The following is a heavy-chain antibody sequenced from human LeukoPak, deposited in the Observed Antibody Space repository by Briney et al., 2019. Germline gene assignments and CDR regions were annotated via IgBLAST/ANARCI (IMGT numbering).Heavy chain of an antibody. D-gene: IGHD2-8*01. J-gene: IGHJ1*01. CDR3: ARRPVMDFYFQH. V-gene: IGHV4-61*01. Sequence: PSETLSLTCTVSGGSVSSGSYYWSWIRQPPGKGLEWIGYIYYSGSTNYNPSLKSRVTISVDTSKNQFSLKLSSVTAADTAVYYCARRPVMDFYFQHWGQGTLVTVSS. CDR1: GGSVSSGSYY. CDR2: IYYSGST.